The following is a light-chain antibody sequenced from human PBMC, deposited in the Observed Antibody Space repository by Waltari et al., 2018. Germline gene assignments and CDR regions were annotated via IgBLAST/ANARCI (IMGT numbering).Light chain of an antibody. CDR3: QQSYISPQT. CDR2: AAS. V-gene: IGKV1-39*01. J-gene: IGKJ1*01. CDR1: RTANRF. Sequence: DIQVAQSPSSLSASVGDTVTITCRTSRTANRFLNWYQHKPGKAPKLLIFAASILQTGAPSRFSGSGSGTDFTLNISSLQPEDFATYYCQQSYISPQTFGQGT.